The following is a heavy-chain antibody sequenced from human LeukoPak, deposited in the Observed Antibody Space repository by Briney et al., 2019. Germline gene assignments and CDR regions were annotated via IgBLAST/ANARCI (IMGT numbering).Heavy chain of an antibody. CDR1: GFTFSNYD. D-gene: IGHD2-15*01. Sequence: GGSLRLSCAASGFTFSNYDFHWVRQAAGKGLEWVSAIGVVGDTYYSGSVKGRFTISRESAKNSLYLQMNSLRDGDTAAYYCAREYCSGGNCAGGFYFDLWGRGTPVTVSS. J-gene: IGHJ2*01. V-gene: IGHV3-13*01. CDR3: AREYCSGGNCAGGFYFDL. CDR2: IGVVGDT.